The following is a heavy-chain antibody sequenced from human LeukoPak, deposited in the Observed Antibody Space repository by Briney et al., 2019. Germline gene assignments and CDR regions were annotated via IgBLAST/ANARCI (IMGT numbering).Heavy chain of an antibody. V-gene: IGHV4-59*08. D-gene: IGHD6-13*01. Sequence: KPSETLSFTCTVSGGSIRDYFWSWIRQPPGKGLEWIGHVSYSGSTNYNPSLKSRVTISVDTSKNQLSLQLTSVTAADTAVYYCARHSRIAATGTKAFDIRGQGTMVTVS. CDR1: GGSIRDYF. CDR3: ARHSRIAATGTKAFDI. J-gene: IGHJ3*02. CDR2: VSYSGST.